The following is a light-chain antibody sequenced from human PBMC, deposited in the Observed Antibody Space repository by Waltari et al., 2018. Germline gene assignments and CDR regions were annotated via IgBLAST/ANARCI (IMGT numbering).Light chain of an antibody. CDR1: QNVYIW. V-gene: IGKV1-5*01. Sequence: DIQMTQSPSTLSASVGDRVTITCRASQNVYIWLAWYQQKPGKAPKLLIYGASTFESGVPLRFSGSGSGTEFTLTISSLQPDDFATYYCQQYITYPLTFGGGARVEIK. CDR3: QQYITYPLT. J-gene: IGKJ4*01. CDR2: GAS.